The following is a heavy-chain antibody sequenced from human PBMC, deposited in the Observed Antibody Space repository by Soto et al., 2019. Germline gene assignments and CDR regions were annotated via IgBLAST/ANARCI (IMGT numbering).Heavy chain of an antibody. CDR3: AKDAPSIATFDY. CDR1: GFTFSSYG. CDR2: ISYDGSNK. V-gene: IGHV3-30*18. D-gene: IGHD6-13*01. J-gene: IGHJ4*02. Sequence: SCAASGFTFSSYGMHWVRQAPGKGLEWVAVISYDGSNKYYADSVKGRFTISRDNSKNTLYLQMNSLRAEDTAVYYCAKDAPSIATFDYWGQGTLVTVSS.